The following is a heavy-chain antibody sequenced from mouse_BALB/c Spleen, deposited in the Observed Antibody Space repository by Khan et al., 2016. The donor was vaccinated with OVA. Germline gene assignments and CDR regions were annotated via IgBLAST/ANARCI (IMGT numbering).Heavy chain of an antibody. J-gene: IGHJ2*01. CDR2: ITPTSGHT. Sequence: QVQLKQSGAELAKPGASVKMSCKTSGYTFTTYWMHWVKQRPGQGLEWIGYITPTSGHTDYNEKFKDKATLSADKPSSTAYMQLSSLTSEYSAVYYYTRDRIDYWGQGTTLTVSS. CDR1: GYTFTTYW. V-gene: IGHV1-7*01. CDR3: TRDRIDY.